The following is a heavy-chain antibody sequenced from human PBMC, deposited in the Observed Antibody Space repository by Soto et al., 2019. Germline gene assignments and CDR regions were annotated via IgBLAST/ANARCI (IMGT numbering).Heavy chain of an antibody. J-gene: IGHJ4*02. D-gene: IGHD3-10*01. CDR2: ISAYNGNT. V-gene: IGHV1-18*01. Sequence: QVQLVQSGAEVKKPGASVKVSCKASGYTFTSYGISWVRQAPGQGLEWMGWISAYNGNTNYTQKLQGRDTMTTDTSARTVYVELRGVRADDTAVYYCASDTMVRGVITDDYWGQGTLVTVSS. CDR3: ASDTMVRGVITDDY. CDR1: GYTFTSYG.